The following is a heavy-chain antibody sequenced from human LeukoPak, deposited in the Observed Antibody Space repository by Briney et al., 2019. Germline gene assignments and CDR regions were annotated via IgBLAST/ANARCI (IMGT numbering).Heavy chain of an antibody. V-gene: IGHV4-4*02. D-gene: IGHD2-2*02. CDR2: IYHSGST. J-gene: IGHJ6*04. Sequence: TSETLSLTCAVSGGSISSSNWWSWVRQPPGKGLEWIGEIYHSGSTNYNPSLKSRVTISVDKSKNQFSLKLSSVTAADTAVYYYARWGVVPAAIYYYYGMDVWGKGTTVTVSS. CDR3: ARWGVVPAAIYYYYGMDV. CDR1: GGSISSSNW.